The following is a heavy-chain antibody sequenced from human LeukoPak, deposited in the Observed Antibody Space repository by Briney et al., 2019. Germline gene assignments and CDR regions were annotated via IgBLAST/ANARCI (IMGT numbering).Heavy chain of an antibody. V-gene: IGHV3-11*06. Sequence: GGSLRLSCAASGFMFSDFAMNWVRQTPGKGLEWISYIASRTSSTNYADSVKGRFTISRDNAKNSLYLQMNSLRAEDTAVYYCAIIPTTWGGYSVDYWGQGTLVTVSS. D-gene: IGHD3-3*01. CDR1: GFMFSDFA. CDR3: AIIPTTWGGYSVDY. CDR2: IASRTSST. J-gene: IGHJ4*02.